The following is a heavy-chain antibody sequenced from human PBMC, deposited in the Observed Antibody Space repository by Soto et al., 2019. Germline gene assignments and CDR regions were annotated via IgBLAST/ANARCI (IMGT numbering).Heavy chain of an antibody. Sequence: PGGSLRLSCAASGFSFSGYAMTWVRQAPGKGLEWVSGISGGGYTIYYADSVKGRFTISRDNSKNTVYLQMNSLGAEDTAVYYCARENTMIVVVIHREYYFDYWGQGTLVTVSS. CDR1: GFSFSGYA. CDR3: ARENTMIVVVIHREYYFDY. J-gene: IGHJ4*02. V-gene: IGHV3-23*01. D-gene: IGHD3-22*01. CDR2: ISGGGYTI.